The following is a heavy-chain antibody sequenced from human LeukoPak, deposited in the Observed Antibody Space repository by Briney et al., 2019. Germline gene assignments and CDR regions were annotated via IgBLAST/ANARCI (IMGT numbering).Heavy chain of an antibody. J-gene: IGHJ5*02. D-gene: IGHD2-15*01. CDR1: GFTFSDYY. CDR2: ISSSGSTI. V-gene: IGHV3-11*04. CDR3: ARMEKVADGLNWFDP. Sequence: GGSLRLSCAASGFTFSDYYMSWIRQAPGKGLEWVSYISSSGSTIYYADSVKGRFTISRDNAKNSLYLQMNSLRAEDTAVYYCARMEKVADGLNWFDPWGQGTLVTVSS.